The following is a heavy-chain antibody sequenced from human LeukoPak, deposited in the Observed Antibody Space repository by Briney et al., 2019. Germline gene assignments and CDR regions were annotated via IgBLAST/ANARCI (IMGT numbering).Heavy chain of an antibody. Sequence: SGGSLRLSCAASGFTFRNHAMNCVRQTPGKGLEWVSSISTDGVNTYYADSVKGRFTISRDTSKDRLYLKMNSLSAEDTAVYYCARCTKYTTGWCNWFDPWGQGTLVTVSS. CDR2: ISTDGVNT. V-gene: IGHV3-23*01. D-gene: IGHD6-19*01. J-gene: IGHJ5*02. CDR3: ARCTKYTTGWCNWFDP. CDR1: GFTFRNHA.